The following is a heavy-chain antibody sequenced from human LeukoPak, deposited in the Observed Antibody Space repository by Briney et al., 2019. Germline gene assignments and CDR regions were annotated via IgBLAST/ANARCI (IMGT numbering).Heavy chain of an antibody. CDR3: ARGDEIFRVVSGYSGYPVY. D-gene: IGHD5-12*01. V-gene: IGHV3-30-3*01. CDR1: GFTFSSYA. J-gene: IGHJ4*02. CDR2: VSYDGSNK. Sequence: PGRSLRLSCAASGFTFSSYAMHWVRQAPGKGLEWVAVVSYDGSNKYYADSVKGRFTISRDNSKNTLYLQMNSLRAEDAAVYYCARGDEIFRVVSGYSGYPVYWGQGTPVTVSS.